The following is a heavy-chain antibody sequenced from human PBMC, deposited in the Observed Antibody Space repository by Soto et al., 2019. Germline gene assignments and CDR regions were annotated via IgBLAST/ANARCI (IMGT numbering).Heavy chain of an antibody. V-gene: IGHV3-48*02. Sequence: ILSCAASGFSFSSYSMNCVRQAPGKGLEWVSYISSSSTIYYADSVKGRFTISRDNAKNSLYLQMNSLRDEDTAVYYCASVGWYSGTDYFDYWGQGTLVTVSS. CDR1: GFSFSSYS. CDR3: ASVGWYSGTDYFDY. CDR2: ISSSSTI. D-gene: IGHD6-13*01. J-gene: IGHJ4*02.